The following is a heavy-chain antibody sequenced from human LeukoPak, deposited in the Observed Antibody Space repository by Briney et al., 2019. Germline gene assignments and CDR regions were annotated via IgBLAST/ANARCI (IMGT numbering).Heavy chain of an antibody. Sequence: PSETLSLTCAVYGDSFSGYYWSWIRQPPGKGLEWIGDVNHSGSTNYNPSLKSRVTISVDTSKNQFSLKLSSVTAADTAVYYCARGQKVDTAMIPYFYYWGQGTPVTVSS. CDR1: GDSFSGYY. V-gene: IGHV4-34*01. J-gene: IGHJ4*02. CDR3: ARGQKVDTAMIPYFYY. CDR2: VNHSGST. D-gene: IGHD5-18*01.